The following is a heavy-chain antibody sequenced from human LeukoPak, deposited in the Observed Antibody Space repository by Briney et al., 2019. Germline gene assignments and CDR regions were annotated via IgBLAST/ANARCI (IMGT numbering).Heavy chain of an antibody. CDR2: INTNTGNP. CDR1: GYIFTSYA. Sequence: ASVKVSCKASGYIFTSYAMNWVRQAPGQGLEWMGWINTNTGNPTYAQDFTGRFVFSLDTSVSTAYLQISSLKAEDTAVYYCARGTHYYDSSGYYYELGLRDIWGQGTMVTVSS. D-gene: IGHD3-22*01. J-gene: IGHJ3*02. CDR3: ARGTHYYDSSGYYYELGLRDI. V-gene: IGHV7-4-1*02.